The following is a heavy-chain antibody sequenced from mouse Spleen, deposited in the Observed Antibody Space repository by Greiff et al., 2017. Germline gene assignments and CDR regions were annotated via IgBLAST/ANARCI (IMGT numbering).Heavy chain of an antibody. Sequence: QVQLQQSGAELVKPGASVRLSCKPSGYTFTEYTIHWVKQKSGQGLEWIGWFYPGSGSIKYNEKFKDKATLTADRSSNTVYMELSRLTSEDSAVYFCARHDYYDYFDYWGQGTTLTVSS. CDR3: ARHDYYDYFDY. CDR2: FYPGSGSI. J-gene: IGHJ2*01. CDR1: GYTFTEYT. V-gene: IGHV1-62-2*01. D-gene: IGHD1-1*01.